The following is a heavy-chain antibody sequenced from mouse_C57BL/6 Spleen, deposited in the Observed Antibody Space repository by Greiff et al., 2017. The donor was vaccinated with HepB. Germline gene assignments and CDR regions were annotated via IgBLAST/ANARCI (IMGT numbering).Heavy chain of an antibody. CDR2: IYPGDGDT. CDR3: ARSDYRRGYFDV. V-gene: IGHV1-82*01. CDR1: GYAFSSSW. D-gene: IGHD2-14*01. J-gene: IGHJ1*03. Sequence: QVQLQQSGPELVKPGASVKISCKASGYAFSSSWMNWVKQRPGKGLEWIGRIYPGDGDTNYNGKFKGKATLTADKSSSTAYMQLSSLTSEDSAVYFCARSDYRRGYFDVWGTGTTVTVSS.